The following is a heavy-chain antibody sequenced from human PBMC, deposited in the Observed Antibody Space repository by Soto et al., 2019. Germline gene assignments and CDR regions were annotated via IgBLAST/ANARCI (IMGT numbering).Heavy chain of an antibody. D-gene: IGHD6-13*01. CDR3: ARDRIYSSSWYDY. Sequence: ESGGGVVQPGRSPRLSCAASGFTFSSYAMHWVRQAPGKGLEWVAVISYDGSNKYYADSVKGRFTISRDNSKNTLYLQMNSLRAEDTAVYYCARDRIYSSSWYDYWGQGTLVTVSS. J-gene: IGHJ4*02. CDR2: ISYDGSNK. V-gene: IGHV3-30-3*01. CDR1: GFTFSSYA.